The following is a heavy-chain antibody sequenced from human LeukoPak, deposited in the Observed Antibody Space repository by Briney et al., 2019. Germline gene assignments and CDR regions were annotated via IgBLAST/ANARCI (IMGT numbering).Heavy chain of an antibody. CDR1: GFTFDDYA. D-gene: IGHD2-15*01. CDR3: AKDPAATLPPYYFDY. V-gene: IGHV3-9*01. Sequence: GRSLRLSCAASGFTFDDYAMHWVRQAPGKGLEWVSGISWNSGSTGYADSVKGRFTISRDNAKNSLYLQMNSLRAEDTALYYCAKDPAATLPPYYFDYWGQGTLVTVSS. J-gene: IGHJ4*02. CDR2: ISWNSGST.